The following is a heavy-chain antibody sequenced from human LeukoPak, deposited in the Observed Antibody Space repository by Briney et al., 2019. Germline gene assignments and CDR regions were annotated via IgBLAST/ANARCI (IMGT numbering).Heavy chain of an antibody. CDR1: GGSFSGYY. CDR2: INHSGST. D-gene: IGHD3-22*01. J-gene: IGHJ4*02. Sequence: PSETLSLTCAVYGGSFSGYYWSWIRQPPGKGLEWIGEINHSGSTNYNPSLKSRVTISVDTSKNQFSLKLSSVTAADTAVYYCARGPGAYDSSGYYLDYWGQGTLVTVSS. V-gene: IGHV4-34*01. CDR3: ARGPGAYDSSGYYLDY.